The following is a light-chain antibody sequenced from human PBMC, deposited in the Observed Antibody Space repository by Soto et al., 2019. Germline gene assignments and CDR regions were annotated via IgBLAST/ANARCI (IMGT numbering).Light chain of an antibody. CDR1: SSNIGSNT. CDR2: SNN. V-gene: IGLV1-44*01. CDR3: AAWHDGLNCPV. J-gene: IGLJ2*01. Sequence: QSVLTQPPSASGTPGQRVTISCSGSSSNIGSNTVNWYQQLPGTAPKLLIYSNNQRPSGVPDRFSGSKSGTSASLAISGLQSEDEADYYCAAWHDGLNCPVFGGGTKLTVL.